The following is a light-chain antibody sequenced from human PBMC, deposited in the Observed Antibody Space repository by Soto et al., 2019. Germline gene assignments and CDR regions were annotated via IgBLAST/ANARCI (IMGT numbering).Light chain of an antibody. CDR2: GAS. CDR3: QQYGSSPPLS. CDR1: QSVTSSY. Sequence: EIVLTHSQGTLSLSPCERATLSFSASQSVTSSYLAWYQQKPGQAPRLLIYGASSRATGIPDRFSGSGSGTDFTLTISRLEPEDFAVYYCQQYGSSPPLSFGGGTKVDIK. V-gene: IGKV3-20*01. J-gene: IGKJ4*01.